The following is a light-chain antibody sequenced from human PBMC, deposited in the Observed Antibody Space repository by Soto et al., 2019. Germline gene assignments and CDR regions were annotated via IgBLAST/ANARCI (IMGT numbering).Light chain of an antibody. CDR1: QGIRND. Sequence: AIQMTQSPSSLPASVGARVTITRRASQGIRNDLGWYKQKPGKAPKLMSYAASSLQSGVPSRFRGSGSGTDFTLTISSLQPEDFATYYCLQDYNYPWTFGQGTKVDIK. CDR2: AAS. CDR3: LQDYNYPWT. J-gene: IGKJ1*01. V-gene: IGKV1-6*01.